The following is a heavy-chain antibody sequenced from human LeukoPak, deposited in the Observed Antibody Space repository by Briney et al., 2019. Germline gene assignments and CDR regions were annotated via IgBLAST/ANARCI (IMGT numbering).Heavy chain of an antibody. V-gene: IGHV4-61*02. J-gene: IGHJ3*02. Sequence: SETLSLTCTVSGGSISSGSYYWSWIRQPAGKGLEWIGRIYTSGSTNYNPSLKSRVTISVDTSKNQFSLKLSSVTAADTAVYYCARDDYGGNSAAFDIWGQGTMVTVSS. CDR3: ARDDYGGNSAAFDI. CDR1: GGSISSGSYY. D-gene: IGHD4-23*01. CDR2: IYTSGST.